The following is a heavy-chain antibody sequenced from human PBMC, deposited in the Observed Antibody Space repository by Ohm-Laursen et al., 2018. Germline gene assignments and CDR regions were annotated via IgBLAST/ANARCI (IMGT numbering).Heavy chain of an antibody. CDR1: GYTFTGYY. D-gene: IGHD6-19*01. V-gene: IGHV1-2*02. CDR2: INPNSGGT. CDR3: ARGDDPGQWLVTYYYYYGMDV. Sequence: GASVKVSCKASGYTFTGYYMHWVRQAPGQGLEWMGWINPNSGGTNYAQKFQGRVTMTRDTSISTAYMELSRLRSDDTAVYYCARGDDPGQWLVTYYYYYGMDVWGQGTTVTVSS. J-gene: IGHJ6*02.